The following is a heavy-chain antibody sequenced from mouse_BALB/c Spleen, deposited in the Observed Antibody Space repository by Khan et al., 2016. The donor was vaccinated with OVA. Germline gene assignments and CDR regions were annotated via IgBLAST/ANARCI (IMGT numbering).Heavy chain of an antibody. Sequence: EVELVESGPGLVKPSQSLSLTCTVTGYSITSGYGWNWIRQFPGNKLEWMGYISYSGSTNYNPSLTSRISITRDTTKNKFFLQLNSVTTEDTATYYCARTARIKYWGQGTTLTVSS. D-gene: IGHD1-2*01. CDR2: ISYSGST. J-gene: IGHJ2*01. CDR1: GYSITSGYG. CDR3: ARTARIKY. V-gene: IGHV3-2*02.